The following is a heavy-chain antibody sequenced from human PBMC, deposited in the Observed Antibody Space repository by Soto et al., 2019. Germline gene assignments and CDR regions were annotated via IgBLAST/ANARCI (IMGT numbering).Heavy chain of an antibody. V-gene: IGHV1-18*01. Sequence: QVQLVQSGGEVKKPGASVKVSCKASGYTFTNYGISWVRQAPGQGLEWMGWINVYNGNTKYAQKVQGRVTMTTDTSTSTAYMELRSLRSDDTAVYYCARGVGSGSYYNQYNWFDPWGQGTLVTGS. J-gene: IGHJ5*02. CDR2: INVYNGNT. D-gene: IGHD3-10*01. CDR1: GYTFTNYG. CDR3: ARGVGSGSYYNQYNWFDP.